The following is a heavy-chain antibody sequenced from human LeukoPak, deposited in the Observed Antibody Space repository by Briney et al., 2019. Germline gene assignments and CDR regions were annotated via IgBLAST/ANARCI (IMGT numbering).Heavy chain of an antibody. Sequence: PETLSLTCTVSGGSISRYYWSWIRQPPGKGLEWIGYISYSGSTSYNPSLKRRVTISVDTRKNQFSLKLSSVTAADTAVYYCARDLPYGDTDAFDIWGQGTMVTVSS. CDR3: ARDLPYGDTDAFDI. CDR1: GGSISRYY. CDR2: ISYSGST. D-gene: IGHD4-17*01. J-gene: IGHJ3*02. V-gene: IGHV4-59*01.